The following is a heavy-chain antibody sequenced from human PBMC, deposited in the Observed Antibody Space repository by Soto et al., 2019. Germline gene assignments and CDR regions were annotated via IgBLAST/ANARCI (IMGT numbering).Heavy chain of an antibody. CDR2: IYYSGST. CDR1: GGSISSGGYY. CDR3: ARYGSGSYYPTTFDY. Sequence: SETLSLTCAVSGGSISSGGYYWSWIRQHPGKGLECIGYIYYSGSTYYNPSLKSRVTISVDTSENQFSLKLSSVTAADTAVYYCARYGSGSYYPTTFDYWGQGTLVTVSS. J-gene: IGHJ4*02. V-gene: IGHV4-31*11. D-gene: IGHD3-10*01.